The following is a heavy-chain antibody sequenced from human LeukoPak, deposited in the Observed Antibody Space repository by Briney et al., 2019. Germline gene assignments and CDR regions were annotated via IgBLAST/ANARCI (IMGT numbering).Heavy chain of an antibody. V-gene: IGHV4-59*01. CDR2: IYYTGST. J-gene: IGHJ4*02. D-gene: IGHD3-22*01. Sequence: NPSETLSLTCTVSGRSITSYYGSWIRQPPGKGLEWIGNIYYTGSTNYNPSLRSRVTMSVDTSKNQLSLRLNSVSAADTAVYYCARIEGGYYTSGTLEYWGQGTLVTVSS. CDR3: ARIEGGYYTSGTLEY. CDR1: GRSITSYY.